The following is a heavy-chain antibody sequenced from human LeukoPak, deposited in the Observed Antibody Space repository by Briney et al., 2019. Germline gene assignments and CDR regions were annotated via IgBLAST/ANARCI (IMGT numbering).Heavy chain of an antibody. D-gene: IGHD1-1*01. CDR3: AKDRYRTTGTTMIDY. Sequence: GGSLRLSCAASGFTFSSYGMHWVRQAPGKGLEWVAVISYDGSNKYYADSVKGRFTISRDNSKNTLCLQMNSLRAEDTAVYYCAKDRYRTTGTTMIDYWGQGTLVTVSS. J-gene: IGHJ4*02. V-gene: IGHV3-30*18. CDR1: GFTFSSYG. CDR2: ISYDGSNK.